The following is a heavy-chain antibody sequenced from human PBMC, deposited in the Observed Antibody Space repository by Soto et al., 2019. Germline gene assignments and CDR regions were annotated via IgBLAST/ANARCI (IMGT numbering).Heavy chain of an antibody. D-gene: IGHD3-10*01. J-gene: IGHJ4*02. Sequence: QAQLVESGGGVVQPGRSLRLSCAASGFAFSSYGMHWVRQAPGTGLEWVAVISYDGSLQHYADSVKGRFTISRYNSKNMVLLQISSLRANDTAVYYCVSDRGYGHASVPYSWGQGTLVSVSS. CDR2: ISYDGSLQ. CDR3: VSDRGYGHASVPYS. V-gene: IGHV3-30*03. CDR1: GFAFSSYG.